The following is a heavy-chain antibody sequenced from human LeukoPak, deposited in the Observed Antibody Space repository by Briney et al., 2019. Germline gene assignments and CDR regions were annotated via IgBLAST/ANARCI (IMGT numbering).Heavy chain of an antibody. CDR1: GYTFTSYG. CDR2: ISAYNGNT. Sequence: ASVKVSCKASGYTFTSYGITWVRQAPGQGLEWMGWISAYNGNTNYAQKLQGRVTMTTDTSTSTAYMELRSLRSDDTAVYYCARTISSASSGWYSDYWGQGTLVTVSS. D-gene: IGHD6-19*01. J-gene: IGHJ4*02. V-gene: IGHV1-18*01. CDR3: ARTISSASSGWYSDY.